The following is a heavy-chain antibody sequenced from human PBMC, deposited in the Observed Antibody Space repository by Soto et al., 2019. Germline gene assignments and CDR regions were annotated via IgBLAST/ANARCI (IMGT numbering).Heavy chain of an antibody. V-gene: IGHV1-69*01. CDR1: GGTFSNFV. CDR2: IIPIFGTA. D-gene: IGHD3-22*01. Sequence: QVQLVQSGAEVKKPGSSVKVSCKASGGTFSNFVLSWVRQAPGQGLEWMGGIIPIFGTANYAQKFQGRVTITADESTSTAYMELSSLRAEDTAVYHCAREGPYKPSAYDSSGYYFMDVWGQGTTVTVSS. J-gene: IGHJ6*02. CDR3: AREGPYKPSAYDSSGYYFMDV.